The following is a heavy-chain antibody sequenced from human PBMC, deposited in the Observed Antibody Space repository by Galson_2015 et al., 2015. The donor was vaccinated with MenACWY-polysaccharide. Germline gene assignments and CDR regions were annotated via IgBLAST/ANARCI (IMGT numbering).Heavy chain of an antibody. CDR2: ISSSRSTI. V-gene: IGHV3-48*02. D-gene: IGHD6-13*01. J-gene: IGHJ4*02. CDR1: GFTFSSYD. Sequence: ALRLSCAASGFTFSSYDMSWVRQAPGKGLEWISYISSSRSTIYYADSVKGRFTISRDNGKTSLYLQMNSLRDEDTAVYYCARGRGYFDYWGQGTLVTVSS. CDR3: ARGRGYFDY.